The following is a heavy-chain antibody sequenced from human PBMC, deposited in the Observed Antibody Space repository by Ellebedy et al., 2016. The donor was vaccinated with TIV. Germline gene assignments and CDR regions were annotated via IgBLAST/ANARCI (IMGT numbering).Heavy chain of an antibody. V-gene: IGHV1-2*02. Sequence: ASVKVSCKTSGYTFTGFYMHWVRQAPGQGLEWMGWINPNSGDTNYAQKFQVRVTMARDTSISTAYMEVNRLTSDDTAVYYCARSMTMIVVVGTREPRFPQPLDVWGQGTTVTVSS. CDR3: ARSMTMIVVVGTREPRFPQPLDV. J-gene: IGHJ6*02. D-gene: IGHD3-22*01. CDR2: INPNSGDT. CDR1: GYTFTGFY.